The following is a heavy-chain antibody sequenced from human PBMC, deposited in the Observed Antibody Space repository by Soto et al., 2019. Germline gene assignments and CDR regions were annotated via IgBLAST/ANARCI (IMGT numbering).Heavy chain of an antibody. V-gene: IGHV1-69*13. CDR3: AYATAQPKAFDI. CDR1: GGTFSSYA. CDR2: IIPIFGTA. J-gene: IGHJ3*02. Sequence: ASVKVSCKASGGTFSSYAISWVRQAPGQGLEWMGGIIPIFGTANYAQKFQGRVTITADESTSTAYMELSSLRSEDTAVYYCAYATAQPKAFDIWGQGTMVTVS.